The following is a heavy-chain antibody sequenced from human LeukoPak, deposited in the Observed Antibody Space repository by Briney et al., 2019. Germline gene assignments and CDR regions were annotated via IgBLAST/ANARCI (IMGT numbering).Heavy chain of an antibody. V-gene: IGHV3-11*04. CDR1: AFTFSDYY. CDR2: IRSNDTTK. CDR3: VREVTPYY. D-gene: IGHD2-21*02. J-gene: IGHJ4*02. Sequence: PGGSLRLSCAASAFTFSDYYMSWIRQAPGKGLEWVSYIRSNDTTKYYADSVKGRFTISRDNAKNSLYLQMNSLRAEDTAVYYCVREVTPYYWGQGTLVTVSS.